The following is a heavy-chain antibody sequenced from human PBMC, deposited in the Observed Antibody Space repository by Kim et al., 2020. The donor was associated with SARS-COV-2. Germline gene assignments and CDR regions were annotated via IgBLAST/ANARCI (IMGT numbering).Heavy chain of an antibody. D-gene: IGHD2-2*02. CDR3: ESAIHQQSLDY. CDR2: ISSSSSYS. CDR1: GFTFSDYY. Sequence: GGSLRLSCAASGFTFSDYYMSWIRQASGKGLEWVCYISSSSSYSNYADAATGRFRITIDNAKYSQTAYLNSQRLEDTAAAVCESAIHQQSLDYCWQGT. V-gene: IGHV3-11*03. J-gene: IGHJ4*02.